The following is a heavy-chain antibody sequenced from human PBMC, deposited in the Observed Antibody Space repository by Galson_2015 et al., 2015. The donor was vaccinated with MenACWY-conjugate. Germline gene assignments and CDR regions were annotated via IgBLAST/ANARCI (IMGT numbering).Heavy chain of an antibody. J-gene: IGHJ5*02. CDR1: GSTFSNYA. D-gene: IGHD5-18*01. CDR2: INVGTGTT. Sequence: SVKVSCKASGSTFSNYAMHWLRQAPGQRLEYMGWINVGTGTTRSSQKFQDRVTIITDTSANTAYLDLSILRSEDTAVYFCARAPLGYGYDYFDPWGQGTLVTVSS. V-gene: IGHV1-3*01. CDR3: ARAPLGYGYDYFDP.